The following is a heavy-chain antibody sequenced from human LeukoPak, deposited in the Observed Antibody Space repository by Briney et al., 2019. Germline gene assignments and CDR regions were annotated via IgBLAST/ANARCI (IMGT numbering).Heavy chain of an antibody. D-gene: IGHD2-2*02. J-gene: IGHJ3*02. CDR2: INHSGST. CDR3: ASALGYCSSTSCYTSAFDI. Sequence: SETPSLTCAVYGGSFSGYYWSWIRQPPGKGLEWIGEINHSGSTNYNPSLKSRVTISVDTSKNQFSLKLSSVTAADTAVYYCASALGYCSSTSCYTSAFDIWGQGTMVTVS. CDR1: GGSFSGYY. V-gene: IGHV4-34*01.